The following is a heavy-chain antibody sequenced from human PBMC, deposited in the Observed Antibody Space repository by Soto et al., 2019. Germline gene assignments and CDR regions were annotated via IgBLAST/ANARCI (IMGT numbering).Heavy chain of an antibody. CDR1: GFTLSSYS. CDR2: ISSSSYI. V-gene: IGHV3-21*01. CDR3: AVAWAYCVVFCYHPEYFQH. Sequence: GGSLRLSCAASGFTLSSYSMNWVRQAPGKGLEWVSSISSSSYIYYADSVKGRFTISRDNAKNSLYLQMNSLRAEDTAVYYCAVAWAYCVVFCYHPEYFQHWVQGTLVTVSP. J-gene: IGHJ1*01. D-gene: IGHD2-21*02.